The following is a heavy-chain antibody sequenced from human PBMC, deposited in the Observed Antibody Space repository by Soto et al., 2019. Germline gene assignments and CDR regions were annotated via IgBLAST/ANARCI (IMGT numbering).Heavy chain of an antibody. CDR2: ISGSGGST. V-gene: IGHV3-23*01. J-gene: IGHJ4*02. CDR3: AKNQDPYIVVVPATSFDY. CDR1: GFTFSSYA. Sequence: VQLLESGGGLVQPGGSLRLSCAASGFTFSSYAMSWVRQAPGKGLEWVSAISGSGGSTYYADSVKGRFTISRDNSKNTLYLQMNSLRAEDTAVYYCAKNQDPYIVVVPATSFDYWGQGTLVTVSS. D-gene: IGHD2-2*01.